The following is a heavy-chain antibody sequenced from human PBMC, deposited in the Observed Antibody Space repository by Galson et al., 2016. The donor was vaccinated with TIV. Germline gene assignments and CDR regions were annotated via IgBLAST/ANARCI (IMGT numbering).Heavy chain of an antibody. CDR3: ARDTSPVTTSPFES. J-gene: IGHJ3*02. Sequence: SVKVSCKASGYTFTGYYMNWVRQAPGQGLEWMGWINPDNGNTNYAQEFQGRVTMTRDTSMNTAYMELSNLKSDDTAVYYCARDTSPVTTSPFESWGQGTKVTFAS. D-gene: IGHD4-17*01. CDR2: INPDNGNT. CDR1: GYTFTGYY. V-gene: IGHV1-2*02.